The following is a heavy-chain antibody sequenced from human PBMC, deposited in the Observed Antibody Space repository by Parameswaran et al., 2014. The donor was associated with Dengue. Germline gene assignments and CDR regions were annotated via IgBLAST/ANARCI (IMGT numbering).Heavy chain of an antibody. Sequence: AISSARWIRQPPGKGLEWIGYIYNIGTTNYNPSLKSRVTISVDTSRNQFSLKLTSVTAADTAVYYCATITAAVEPYWIDPWGQGTPVTVSS. CDR3: ATITAAVEPYWIDP. CDR1: AISSA. J-gene: IGHJ5*02. CDR2: IYNIGTT. D-gene: IGHD6-13*01. V-gene: IGHV4-59*01.